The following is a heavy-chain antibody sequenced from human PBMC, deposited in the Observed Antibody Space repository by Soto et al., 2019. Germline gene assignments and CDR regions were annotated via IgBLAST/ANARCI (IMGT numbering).Heavy chain of an antibody. J-gene: IGHJ3*01. D-gene: IGHD3-10*01. V-gene: IGHV3-15*01. CDR3: VIDDYYNRGGYFYDPFDF. CDR1: GFNFRQSW. CDR2: IRSIFFGETI. Sequence: EVQLVESGGDLVQPGGSLRLSCGGSGFNFRQSWMSWVRQAPGKGLECGGRIRSIFFGETIDYAEPVKVRFTTSRDDSESPRFVHMGSLQTEDTAVYYWVIDDYYNRGGYFYDPFDFWGQGTMVTVSS.